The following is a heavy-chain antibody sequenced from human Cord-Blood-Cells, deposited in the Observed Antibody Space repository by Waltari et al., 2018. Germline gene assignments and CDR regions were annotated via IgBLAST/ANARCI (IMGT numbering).Heavy chain of an antibody. CDR1: GGSISSSSYY. D-gene: IGHD6-13*01. CDR3: ARPSGGCIALFDY. V-gene: IGHV4-39*01. CDR2: IYYSGST. J-gene: IGHJ4*02. Sequence: QLQLQESGPGLVKPSETLSLTCTVSGGSISSSSYYWGWIRQPQGKGLEWIGSIYYSGSTYYNPSLKSLVTISVDTSKNQLFLKLSSVTAADTAVYYCARPSGGCIALFDYWGQGTLVTVSS.